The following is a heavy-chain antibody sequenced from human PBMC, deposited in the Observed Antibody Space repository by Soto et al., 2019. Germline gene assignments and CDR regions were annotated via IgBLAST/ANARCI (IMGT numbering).Heavy chain of an antibody. Sequence: ASVKVSCKASGYTFTSYDINWVRQVTGQGLEWMGWMNPNSGNTGYAQKFQGRVTMTRNTSISTAYMELSSLRSEDTAVYYCARNLRVTIFGVTRLTFDPWGQGTLVTVSS. CDR3: ARNLRVTIFGVTRLTFDP. J-gene: IGHJ5*02. CDR2: MNPNSGNT. D-gene: IGHD3-3*01. V-gene: IGHV1-8*01. CDR1: GYTFTSYD.